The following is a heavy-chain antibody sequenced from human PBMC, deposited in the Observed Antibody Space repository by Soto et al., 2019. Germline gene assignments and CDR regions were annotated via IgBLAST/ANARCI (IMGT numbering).Heavy chain of an antibody. CDR3: AKLWGTTTYDSSGYTIDY. J-gene: IGHJ4*02. CDR1: VFTFSSYC. D-gene: IGHD3-22*01. CDR2: ISYDGSNK. V-gene: IGHV3-30*18. Sequence: GGSLRLSCAASVFTFSSYCMHLVRQAPGKGLEWVSVISYDGSNKYYADSVKGRFTISRDNSKNTLYLQMNSLRAEDTAVYYCAKLWGTTTYDSSGYTIDYWGQGTMVTVSS.